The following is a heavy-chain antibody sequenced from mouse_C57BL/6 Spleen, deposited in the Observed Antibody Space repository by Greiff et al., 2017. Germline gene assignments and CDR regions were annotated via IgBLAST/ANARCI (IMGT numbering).Heavy chain of an antibody. CDR3: ARKGSYSNYDENYAMDY. CDR2: IYPGSGST. Sequence: QVQLQQPGAELVKPGASVKMSCKASGYTFTSYWITWVKQRPGQGLEWIGDIYPGSGSTNYNEKFKSKATLTVDTSSSTAYMQLSSLTSEDSAVYYCARKGSYSNYDENYAMDYWGQGTSVTVSS. D-gene: IGHD2-5*01. J-gene: IGHJ4*01. CDR1: GYTFTSYW. V-gene: IGHV1-55*01.